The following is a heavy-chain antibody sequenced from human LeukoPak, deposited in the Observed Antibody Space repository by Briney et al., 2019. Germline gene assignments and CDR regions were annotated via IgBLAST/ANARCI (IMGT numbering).Heavy chain of an antibody. CDR3: ARHVTGLLFRPRFDP. V-gene: IGHV3-21*01. D-gene: IGHD2-2*01. J-gene: IGHJ5*02. Sequence: PGGSLRLSCAASGFTFSSYTINWVRQAPGKGLEWVSSISSSSSYIYYADSVKGRFTISRDNAKNSLYLQMNSLRAEDTAVYYCARHVTGLLFRPRFDPWGQGTLVTVSS. CDR2: ISSSSSYI. CDR1: GFTFSSYT.